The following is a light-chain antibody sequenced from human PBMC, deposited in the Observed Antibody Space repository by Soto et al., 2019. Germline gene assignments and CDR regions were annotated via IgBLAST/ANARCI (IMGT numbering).Light chain of an antibody. V-gene: IGKV1-27*01. J-gene: IGKJ1*01. CDR1: QGISNY. Sequence: DIPMTQSPSSLSASVGDRVTITCRASQGISNYLAWYQQEPGKVPKLLIYAASTLQLGVPSRFSGSGSGTDFTLTISSLQPEDVATYYCQKYDNAPRTFGQGTKVEIK. CDR2: AAS. CDR3: QKYDNAPRT.